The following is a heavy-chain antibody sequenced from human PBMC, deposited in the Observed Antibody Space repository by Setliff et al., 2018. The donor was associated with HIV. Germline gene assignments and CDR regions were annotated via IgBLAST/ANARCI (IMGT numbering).Heavy chain of an antibody. CDR3: ARSEKYCSSVSCFRGCYGMDV. J-gene: IGHJ6*02. CDR2: ISTSGTTT. Sequence: GGSLRLSCSTSGFSFNYYDMHWVRQAPGKGLGYVSAISTSGTTTYYADSVKGRFTISRDNAKNSLYLQMSSLRAEDTAIYYCARSEKYCSSVSCFRGCYGMDVWGHGATVTVSS. V-gene: IGHV3-64*04. CDR1: GFSFNYYD. D-gene: IGHD2-2*01.